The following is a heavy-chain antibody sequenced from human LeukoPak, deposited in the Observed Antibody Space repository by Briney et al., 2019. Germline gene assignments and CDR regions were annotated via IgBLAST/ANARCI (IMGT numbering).Heavy chain of an antibody. CDR2: ISGNGGST. V-gene: IGHV3-23*01. CDR1: GFTFSSYA. J-gene: IGHJ4*02. D-gene: IGHD6-13*01. Sequence: GGSLRLSCAASGFTFSSYAMNWVRQAPGKGLEWVSAISGNGGSTYYADSVKGRFTISRDNSKNTLYLQMNSLRAEDTAVYYCARDVRSRRDNSSSWYGRRNYFDYWGQGTLVTVSS. CDR3: ARDVRSRRDNSSSWYGRRNYFDY.